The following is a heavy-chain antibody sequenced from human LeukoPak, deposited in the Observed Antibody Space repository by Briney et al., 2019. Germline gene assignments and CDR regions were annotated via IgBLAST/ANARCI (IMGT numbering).Heavy chain of an antibody. CDR2: IYTSGST. CDR3: ARDNCSGGSCYLGYYYYMDV. Sequence: SETLSLTCTVSGGSISSYYWSWIRQPAGKGLEWIGRIYTSGSTNYNPSLKSRVAMSVDTSKNQFSLKLSSVTAADTAVYYCARDNCSGGSCYLGYYYYMDVWGKGTTVTVSS. CDR1: GGSISSYY. J-gene: IGHJ6*03. V-gene: IGHV4-4*07. D-gene: IGHD2-15*01.